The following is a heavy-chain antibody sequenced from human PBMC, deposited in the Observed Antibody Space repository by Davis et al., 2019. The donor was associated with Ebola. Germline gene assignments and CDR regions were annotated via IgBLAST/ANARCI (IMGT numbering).Heavy chain of an antibody. J-gene: IGHJ6*02. D-gene: IGHD2-2*01. V-gene: IGHV3-21*01. CDR1: GFTFSSYS. CDR2: ISSSSKYI. CDR3: AAIDYYGMDV. Sequence: GESLKISCAASGFTFSSYSMNWVRQAPGKGLEWVSFISSSSKYIYYTDSVKVRFTISRDNAKNSVYLEMNSLRAEDTAVYYCAAIDYYGMDVWGQGTTVTVSS.